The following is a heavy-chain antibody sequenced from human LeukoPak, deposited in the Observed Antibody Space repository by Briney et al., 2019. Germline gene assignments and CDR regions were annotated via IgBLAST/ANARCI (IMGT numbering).Heavy chain of an antibody. CDR1: GYTFTDYY. J-gene: IGHJ4*02. D-gene: IGHD3-22*01. V-gene: IGHV1-2*02. CDR3: AVTYHDSSGYYYVYYFDY. CDR2: INPNSGGT. Sequence: ASVKVSCKASGYTFTDYYMHWVRQAPGQGLEWMGWINPNSGGTNYAQKFQGRVTMTRDTSISTAYMELSRLRSDATAVYYCAVTYHDSSGYYYVYYFDYWGQGTLVTVSS.